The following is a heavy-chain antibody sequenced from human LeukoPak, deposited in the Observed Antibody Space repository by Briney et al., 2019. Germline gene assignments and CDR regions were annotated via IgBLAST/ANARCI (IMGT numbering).Heavy chain of an antibody. V-gene: IGHV1-2*02. CDR1: GYTFTGYY. CDR3: ARDNGDYWFDY. Sequence: GATVKVSCKASGYTFTGYYMHWVRQAPGQGLEWMGWINPNSGGTNYAQKFQGRVTMTRDTSISTAYMELTRLRSDDTAVYYCARDNGDYWFDYWGQGTLVTVSS. D-gene: IGHD4-17*01. J-gene: IGHJ4*02. CDR2: INPNSGGT.